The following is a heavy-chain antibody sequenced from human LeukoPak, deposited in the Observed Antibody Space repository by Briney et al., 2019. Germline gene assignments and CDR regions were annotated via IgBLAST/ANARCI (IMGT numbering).Heavy chain of an antibody. J-gene: IGHJ4*02. D-gene: IGHD1-26*01. Sequence: PGGSLRLSCAASGFTFSSYWMRWVRQAPGKGLVWVSRISSDGSSTTYADSVKGRFTISRDNAKNTLYLQMNSLRAEDTAVYYCARGYSGSYRVDYWGQGTLVTVSS. CDR3: ARGYSGSYRVDY. CDR1: GFTFSSYW. V-gene: IGHV3-74*01. CDR2: ISSDGSST.